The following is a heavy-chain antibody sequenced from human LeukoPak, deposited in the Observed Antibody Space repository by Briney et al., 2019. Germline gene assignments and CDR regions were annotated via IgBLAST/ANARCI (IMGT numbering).Heavy chain of an antibody. CDR2: INPSGSTI. D-gene: IGHD2-2*01. CDR1: GFTFSGYY. V-gene: IGHV3-11*01. Sequence: PGGSLRLSCEGSGFTFSGYYMSWIRQAPGKGLEWVSYINPSGSTIYYADSVKGRFTISRDNAKNSLDLQMYSLRAEDTAVYYCARVRGSGFCSGSSCAKDPGYYYYLDVWGKGTTVTVSS. J-gene: IGHJ6*03. CDR3: ARVRGSGFCSGSSCAKDPGYYYYLDV.